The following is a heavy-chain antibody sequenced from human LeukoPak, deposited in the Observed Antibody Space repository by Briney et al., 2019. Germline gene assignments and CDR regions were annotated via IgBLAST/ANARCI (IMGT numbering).Heavy chain of an antibody. CDR3: VGGNLDY. Sequence: SETLSLTCTVSGDSISSYYWSWIRQPAGKGLEWIGRIYTNGRTKYNPSLKSRVTMSVDTSKNQFSLKLSSVTAADTAVYYCVGGNLDYWGQGTLVTVSS. CDR1: GDSISSYY. V-gene: IGHV4-4*07. CDR2: IYTNGRT. D-gene: IGHD4-23*01. J-gene: IGHJ4*02.